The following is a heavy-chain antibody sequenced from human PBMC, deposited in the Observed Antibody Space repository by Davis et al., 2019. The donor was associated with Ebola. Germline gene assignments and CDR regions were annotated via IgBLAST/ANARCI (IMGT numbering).Heavy chain of an antibody. D-gene: IGHD3-9*01. J-gene: IGHJ6*02. V-gene: IGHV3-23*01. CDR1: GFTFSSYA. CDR3: ANLNKGGLTIPYYYYGMDV. Sequence: GESLKISCAASGFTFSSYAMSWVRQAPGKGLEWVSAISGSGGSTYYADSVKGRFTISRDNSKNTLYLQMNSLRAEDTAVYYCANLNKGGLTIPYYYYGMDVWGQGTTVTVSS. CDR2: ISGSGGST.